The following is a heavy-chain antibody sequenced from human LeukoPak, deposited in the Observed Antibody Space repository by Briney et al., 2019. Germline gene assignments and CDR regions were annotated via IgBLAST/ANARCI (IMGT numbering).Heavy chain of an antibody. CDR1: GFTFGNSW. CDR2: INADGSTA. J-gene: IGHJ6*03. V-gene: IGHV3-74*01. Sequence: LPGGSLRLSCAASGFTFGNSWVHWVRQAPGKGLVWVSLINADGSTATYADSVKGRFTISRDNARNTLSLQMNSLRAEDTAVYYCARDLWKVGYYMDVWGKGTTVTVSS. CDR3: ARDLWKVGYYMDV. D-gene: IGHD1-1*01.